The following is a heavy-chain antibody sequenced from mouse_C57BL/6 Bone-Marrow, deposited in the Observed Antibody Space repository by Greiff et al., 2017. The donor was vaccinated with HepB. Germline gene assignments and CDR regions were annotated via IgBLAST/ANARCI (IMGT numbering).Heavy chain of an antibody. Sequence: VQLQQSGPELVKPGASVKISCKASGYAFSSSWMNWVKQRPGKGLEWIGRIYPGDGDTNYNGKFKGKATLTANKYSSTAYMQISSLTSEDSAVYFCARKGYYYGSLDYWGQGTTLTVSS. V-gene: IGHV1-82*01. CDR3: ARKGYYYGSLDY. J-gene: IGHJ2*01. CDR2: IYPGDGDT. CDR1: GYAFSSSW. D-gene: IGHD1-1*01.